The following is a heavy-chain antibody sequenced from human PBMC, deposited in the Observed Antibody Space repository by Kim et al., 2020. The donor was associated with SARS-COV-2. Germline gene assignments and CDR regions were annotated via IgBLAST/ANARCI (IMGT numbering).Heavy chain of an antibody. CDR1: GGSISSSSYY. D-gene: IGHD2-21*02. Sequence: SETLSLTCTVSGGSISSSSYYWGWIRQPPGKGLEWIGSIYYSGSTYYNPSLKSRVTISIDTSKNQFSLKLSSVTAADTAVYYCAAYCGGDCSTDFDYWGQGTLVTVSS. CDR2: IYYSGST. CDR3: AAYCGGDCSTDFDY. J-gene: IGHJ4*02. V-gene: IGHV4-39*01.